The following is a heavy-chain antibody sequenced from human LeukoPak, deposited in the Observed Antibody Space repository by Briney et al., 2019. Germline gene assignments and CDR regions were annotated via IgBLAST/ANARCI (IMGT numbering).Heavy chain of an antibody. CDR2: IYYSGST. J-gene: IGHJ4*02. Sequence: SETLSLTCTVSGGSISSYYWGWIRQPPGKGLEWIGSIYYSGSTYYNPSLKSRVTISVDTSKNQFSLKLSSVTASDTAIFYCVRQGGWGGAASLIDFWDQGTLVTVSS. D-gene: IGHD2-15*01. CDR1: GGSISSYY. V-gene: IGHV4-39*01. CDR3: VRQGGWGGAASLIDF.